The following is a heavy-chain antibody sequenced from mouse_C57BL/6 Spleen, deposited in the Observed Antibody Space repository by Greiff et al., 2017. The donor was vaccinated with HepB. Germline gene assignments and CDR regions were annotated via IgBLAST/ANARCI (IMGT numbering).Heavy chain of an antibody. V-gene: IGHV5-17*01. CDR1: GFTFSDYG. D-gene: IGHD2-3*01. J-gene: IGHJ4*01. CDR3: ARDDGYSYYYAMDY. CDR2: ISSGSSTI. Sequence: EVQGVESGGGLVKPGGSLKLSCAASGFTFSDYGMHWVRQAPEKGLEWVAYISSGSSTIYYADTVKGRVTISRDNAKNTLFLQMTSLRSEDTAMYYCARDDGYSYYYAMDYWGQGTSVTVSS.